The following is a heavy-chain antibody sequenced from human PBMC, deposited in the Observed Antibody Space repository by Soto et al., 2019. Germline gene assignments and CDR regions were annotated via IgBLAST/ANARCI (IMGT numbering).Heavy chain of an antibody. Sequence: QVQLVQSGAEVRKPGSAVRVSCKASADTFNFYTINWVRQAPGLGLEWVGRVNPILTMSNCARNFEGRVTITADKSTTTAYMELRSLRSDDTAIYYCATSYGSGYRAFDYWGQGALVTVSS. CDR1: ADTFNFYT. D-gene: IGHD3-10*01. CDR3: ATSYGSGYRAFDY. V-gene: IGHV1-69*02. J-gene: IGHJ4*02. CDR2: VNPILTMS.